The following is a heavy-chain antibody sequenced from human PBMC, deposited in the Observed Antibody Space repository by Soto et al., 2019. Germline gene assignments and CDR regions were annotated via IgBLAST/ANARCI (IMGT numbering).Heavy chain of an antibody. CDR1: GFTFTRYS. J-gene: IGHJ4*02. CDR3: ARESEDLTSNFDY. CDR2: ISSTTNYI. Sequence: GESLKISCAASGFTFTRYSMKWVRQAPGKGLECVSSISSTTNYIYYADSMKGRFTVSRDNAKNSVYLEMNSLSAEDTAVYYCARESEDLTSNFDYWGQGTLVTVSS. V-gene: IGHV3-21*01.